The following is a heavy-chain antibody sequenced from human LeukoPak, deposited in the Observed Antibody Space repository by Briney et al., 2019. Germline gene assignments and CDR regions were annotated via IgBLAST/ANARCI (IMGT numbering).Heavy chain of an antibody. J-gene: IGHJ6*02. CDR3: ARDGATDGVDV. CDR1: GYTFTSYY. Sequence: ASVKVSCKTSGYTFTSYYMNWVRQAPGQGLEWMGITNPSGGSTSYAQKFQDRVAMTRDTSTSTVYMELASLTSEDTAVYYCARDGATDGVDVWGQGTTVTVSS. CDR2: TNPSGGST. D-gene: IGHD5-12*01. V-gene: IGHV1-46*01.